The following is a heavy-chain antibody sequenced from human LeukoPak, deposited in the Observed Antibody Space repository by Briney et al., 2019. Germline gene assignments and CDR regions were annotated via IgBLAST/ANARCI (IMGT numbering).Heavy chain of an antibody. Sequence: GGSLRLSCAASGFTFSSYAMSWVRQAPGKGLEWVSAISGSGGSTYYADSVKGRFTIFRDNSKNTLYLQMNSLRAEDTAVYYCAKSCVGGFLIVVVTTFDYWGQGTLVTVSS. CDR2: ISGSGGST. D-gene: IGHD3-22*01. J-gene: IGHJ4*02. CDR3: AKSCVGGFLIVVVTTFDY. V-gene: IGHV3-23*01. CDR1: GFTFSSYA.